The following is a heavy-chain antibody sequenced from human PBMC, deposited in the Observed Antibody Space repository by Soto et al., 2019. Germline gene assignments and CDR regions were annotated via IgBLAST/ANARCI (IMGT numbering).Heavy chain of an antibody. V-gene: IGHV4-59*01. CDR1: GGSISSYY. CDR3: ARGPTVTTSFDY. J-gene: IGHJ4*03. D-gene: IGHD4-17*01. Sequence: PSETLSLTCTVSGGSISSYYWSWIRQPPGKGLEWIGYIYYSGSTNYNPSLKSRVTISVDTSKNQFSLKLSSVTAADTAVYYCARGPTVTTSFDYWGQGTTVTVSS. CDR2: IYYSGST.